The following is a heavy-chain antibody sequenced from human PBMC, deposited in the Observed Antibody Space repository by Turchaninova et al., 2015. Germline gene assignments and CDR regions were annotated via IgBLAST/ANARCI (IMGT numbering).Heavy chain of an antibody. CDR3: ARSFAGALGNHFDY. CDR1: GYSISSCYF. J-gene: IGHJ4*02. D-gene: IGHD7-27*01. V-gene: IGHV4-38-2*01. CDR2: INHSGNT. Sequence: QVQLQESGPGLVKPSETLSLTCAVSGYSISSCYFWGWIRQPPGKGRDWFGSINHSGNTYHNPSLKSRVTISVDTSKNQFSMKLSSVTAADTAVYYCARSFAGALGNHFDYWGQGTLVTVSS.